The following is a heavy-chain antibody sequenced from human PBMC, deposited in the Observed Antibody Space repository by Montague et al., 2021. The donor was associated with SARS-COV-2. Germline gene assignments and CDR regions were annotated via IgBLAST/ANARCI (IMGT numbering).Heavy chain of an antibody. Sequence: SLRLSCAASGFTFTDYTMNWVRQVPGKGLEWVPGINGNGGDTCYAASVKGRFTISRDNAKNFLYLQMNSLRDEDTAFYYCARVKEGATIDYWGQGTLVTVSS. D-gene: IGHD1-26*01. CDR2: INGNGGDT. J-gene: IGHJ4*02. CDR3: ARVKEGATIDY. V-gene: IGHV3-20*04. CDR1: GFTFTDYT.